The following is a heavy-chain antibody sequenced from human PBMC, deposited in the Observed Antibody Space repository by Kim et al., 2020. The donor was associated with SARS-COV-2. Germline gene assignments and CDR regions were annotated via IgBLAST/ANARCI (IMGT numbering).Heavy chain of an antibody. D-gene: IGHD3-10*01. CDR2: INHSGST. Sequence: SETLSLTCAVYGGSFSGYYWSWIRQPPGMGLEWIGEINHSGSTNYNPSLKSRVTISVDTSKNQFSLKLSSVTAADTAVYSCARGLEYYGSGSYYRSRDYWGQGTLVTVSS. CDR1: GGSFSGYY. CDR3: ARGLEYYGSGSYYRSRDY. J-gene: IGHJ4*02. V-gene: IGHV4-34*01.